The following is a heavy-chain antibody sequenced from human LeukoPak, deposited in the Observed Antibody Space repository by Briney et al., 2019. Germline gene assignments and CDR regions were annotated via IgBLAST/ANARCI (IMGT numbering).Heavy chain of an antibody. D-gene: IGHD3-9*01. CDR2: INSDGSST. CDR3: ARVDILTGYYKRGGGFDY. J-gene: IGHJ4*02. CDR1: GFTFSSYA. Sequence: GGSLRLSCAASGFTFSSYAMSWVRQAPGKGLVWVSRINSDGSSTSYADSVKGRFTISRDNAKNTLYLQMNSLRAEDTAVYYCARVDILTGYYKRGGGFDYWGQGTLVTVSS. V-gene: IGHV3-74*01.